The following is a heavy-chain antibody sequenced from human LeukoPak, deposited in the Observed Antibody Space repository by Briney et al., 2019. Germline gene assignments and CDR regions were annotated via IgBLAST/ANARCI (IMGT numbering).Heavy chain of an antibody. J-gene: IGHJ6*02. CDR1: GFTFSNYG. D-gene: IGHD3-16*01. Sequence: PGGSLRLSCAASGFTFSNYGMHWVRQAPGRGLEWVAVVSYNGNNRYYADSVKGRFTISRDNSESTLHLQMNSLRAEDTAVYFCARGGGLDVWGQGATVTVSS. CDR3: ARGGGLDV. CDR2: VSYNGNNR. V-gene: IGHV3-33*05.